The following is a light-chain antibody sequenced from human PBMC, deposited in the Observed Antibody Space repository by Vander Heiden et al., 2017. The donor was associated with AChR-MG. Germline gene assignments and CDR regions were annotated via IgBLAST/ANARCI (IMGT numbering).Light chain of an antibody. CDR2: EVT. J-gene: IGLJ3*02. CDR1: SSDIDHYNY. Sequence: QSALTQPASVSGSPGPSVTISCTGTSSDIDHYNYVSCYQQHTGKAPKLIIDEVTNRPSGRSDRFSGAKSGNTASLTISRLQVEDEAEYYCSSYTSSSTLKVFGGGTKLTVL. V-gene: IGLV2-14*01. CDR3: SSYTSSSTLKV.